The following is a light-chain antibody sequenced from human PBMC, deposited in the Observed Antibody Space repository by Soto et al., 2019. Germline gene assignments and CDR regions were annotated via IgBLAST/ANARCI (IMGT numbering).Light chain of an antibody. Sequence: DIVMTQSPDSLTVSLGERATINCKSSQSVLYSSNNNNYLAWYQQKPGQPPKXLITWASTREPGVSGRFSGSGFATDFTLTISSLRSEDVAVYYCQQYYDTPLTFGGGTKVDIK. V-gene: IGKV4-1*01. CDR3: QQYYDTPLT. CDR1: QSVLYSSNNNNY. CDR2: WAS. J-gene: IGKJ4*01.